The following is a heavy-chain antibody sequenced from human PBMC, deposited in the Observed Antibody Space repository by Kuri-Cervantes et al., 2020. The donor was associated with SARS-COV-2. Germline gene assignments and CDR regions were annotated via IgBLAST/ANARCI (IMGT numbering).Heavy chain of an antibody. J-gene: IGHJ3*02. CDR1: GFTFGDCA. CDR2: IRSKAYGGTT. Sequence: GSLRLTCTASGFTFGDCAMSWFRQAPGKGLEWVGFIRSKAYGGTTEYAASVKGRFTISRDDSKSIAYLQMNSLKTEDTAVYYCTRGLTLHYYDATRAFDIWGQGTMVTVSS. CDR3: TRGLTLHYYDATRAFDI. V-gene: IGHV3-49*03. D-gene: IGHD3-22*01.